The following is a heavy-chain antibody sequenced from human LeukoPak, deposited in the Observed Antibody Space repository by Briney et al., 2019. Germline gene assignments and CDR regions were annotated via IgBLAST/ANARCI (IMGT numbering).Heavy chain of an antibody. CDR2: IYYSGST. CDR1: GGSISSYY. D-gene: IGHD3-16*01. Sequence: PSETLSLTCTVSGGSISSYYWSWIRQPPGKGLEWIGYIYYSGSTNYNPSLKSRVTISVDTSKNQFSLKLSSVTAADTAVYYCARVWGADDYMDVWGKGTTVTISS. J-gene: IGHJ6*03. V-gene: IGHV4-59*01. CDR3: ARVWGADDYMDV.